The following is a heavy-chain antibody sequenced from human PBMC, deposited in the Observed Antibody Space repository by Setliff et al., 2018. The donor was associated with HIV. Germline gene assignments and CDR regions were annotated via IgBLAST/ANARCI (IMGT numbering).Heavy chain of an antibody. CDR2: MYYGGST. J-gene: IGHJ3*02. D-gene: IGHD1-1*01. Sequence: PSETLSLTCTVSGGSFRVYYWTWVRQPPGKGLEWIGNMYYGGSTNSNPSLKSRVTMSIDASKNQFSLKLSSVTAADTAVYYCARDGHWRYAVDIWGQGTMVTVSS. CDR3: ARDGHWRYAVDI. V-gene: IGHV4-59*12. CDR1: GGSFRVYY.